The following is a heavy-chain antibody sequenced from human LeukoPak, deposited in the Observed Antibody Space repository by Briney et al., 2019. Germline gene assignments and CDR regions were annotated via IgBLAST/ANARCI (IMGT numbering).Heavy chain of an antibody. CDR3: TKIANGGLSDY. CDR2: IHYSGNT. Sequence: SQTLSLTCTVSGGSISGYYWAWIRQPPGKVLEWIGYIHYSGNTNYNPSLKSRVTMSVDTSKNQFSLKLTSVTAADTAVYYCTKIANGGLSDYWGQGTLVTVSS. V-gene: IGHV4-59*01. CDR1: GGSISGYY. D-gene: IGHD2-8*01. J-gene: IGHJ4*02.